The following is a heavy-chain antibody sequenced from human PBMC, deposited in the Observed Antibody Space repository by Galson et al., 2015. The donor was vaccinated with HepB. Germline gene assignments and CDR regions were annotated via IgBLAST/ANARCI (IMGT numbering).Heavy chain of an antibody. D-gene: IGHD6-19*01. J-gene: IGHJ2*01. Sequence: SETLSLTCTVSFDSISSSNWWSWVRQPPGKGLEWIGEIYHSGSTNYNPSLKSRVTISVDKSKNQFSLNLRSVTAADTAVYYCARAKGYSSDWYGPDPNRGHWYFDLWGRGTLVTVSS. CDR1: FDSISSSNW. CDR3: ARAKGYSSDWYGPDPNRGHWYFDL. V-gene: IGHV4-4*02. CDR2: IYHSGST.